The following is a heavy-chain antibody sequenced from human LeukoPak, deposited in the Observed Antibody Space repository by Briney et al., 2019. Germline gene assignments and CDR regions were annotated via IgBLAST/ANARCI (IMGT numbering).Heavy chain of an antibody. CDR2: INHSGST. D-gene: IGHD2-15*01. CDR1: GGSFSGYY. V-gene: IGHV4-34*01. Sequence: SETLSLTCAVYGGSFSGYYWSWIRQPPGKGLEWIGEINHSGSTNYNPSLKSRVTISVDTSKNQFSLKLSSVTAAGTAVYYCARVVVVPYYYYGMDVWGKGTTVTVSS. CDR3: ARVVVVPYYYYGMDV. J-gene: IGHJ6*04.